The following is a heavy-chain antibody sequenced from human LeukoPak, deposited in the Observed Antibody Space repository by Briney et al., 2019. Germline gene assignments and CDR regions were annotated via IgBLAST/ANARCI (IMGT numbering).Heavy chain of an antibody. V-gene: IGHV4-39*07. Sequence: GSLRLSCAASGFTFSSYAMSWVRQPPGKGLEWIGSIYYSGSTYYNPSLKSRVTISVDTSKNQFSLKLSSVTAADTAVYYCARDSLLVRGVSFMSGYWGQGTLVTVSS. CDR3: ARDSLLVRGVSFMSGY. CDR1: GFTFSSYA. CDR2: IYYSGST. D-gene: IGHD3-10*01. J-gene: IGHJ4*02.